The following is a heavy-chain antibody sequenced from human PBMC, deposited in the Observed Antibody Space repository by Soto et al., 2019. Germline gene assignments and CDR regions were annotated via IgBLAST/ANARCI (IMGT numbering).Heavy chain of an antibody. V-gene: IGHV3-33*01. CDR3: ARERRDYYDSSGYIDY. Sequence: ESGGGVVQPGRSLRLSCAASGFTFSSYGMHWVRQAPGKGLEWVAVIWYDGSNKYYADSVKGRFTISRDNSKNTLYLQMNSLRAEDTAVYYCARERRDYYDSSGYIDYWGQGTLVTVSS. J-gene: IGHJ4*02. CDR2: IWYDGSNK. CDR1: GFTFSSYG. D-gene: IGHD3-22*01.